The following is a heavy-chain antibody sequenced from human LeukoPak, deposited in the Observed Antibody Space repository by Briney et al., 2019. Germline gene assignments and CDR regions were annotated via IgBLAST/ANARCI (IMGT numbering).Heavy chain of an antibody. D-gene: IGHD3-22*01. J-gene: IGHJ4*02. CDR1: GFIFSDHY. Sequence: GGSLRLSCAASGFIFSDHYMNWFRQAPGKGLEWVSAISGSGGSTYYADSVKGRFTISRDNSKNTLYLQMNSLRAEDTAVYYCAKWAYYYDSSGYYHFDYWGQGTLVTVSS. CDR2: ISGSGGST. V-gene: IGHV3-23*01. CDR3: AKWAYYYDSSGYYHFDY.